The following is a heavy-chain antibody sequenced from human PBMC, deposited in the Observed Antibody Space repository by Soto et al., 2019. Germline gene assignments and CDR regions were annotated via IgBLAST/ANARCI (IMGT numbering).Heavy chain of an antibody. CDR2: IKSKTDGGTT. J-gene: IGHJ6*02. CDR3: GSGYGPREKYYYYYGMDV. Sequence: GGSLRLSCAASGFTFSNAWMNWVRQAPGKGLEWVGRIKSKTDGGTTDYAAPVKGRFTISRDDSKNTLYLQMNSLKTEDTAVYYCGSGYGPREKYYYYYGMDVWGQGTTVTVSS. CDR1: GFTFSNAW. D-gene: IGHD5-12*01. V-gene: IGHV3-15*07.